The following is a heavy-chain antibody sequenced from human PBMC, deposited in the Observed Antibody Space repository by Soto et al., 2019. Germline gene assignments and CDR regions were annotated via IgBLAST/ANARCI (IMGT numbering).Heavy chain of an antibody. D-gene: IGHD3-10*01. J-gene: IGHJ4*01. CDR1: GYTFNTYS. V-gene: IGHV3-21*01. CDR2: ISTGGSSI. CDR3: ARHHFGSSSDY. Sequence: GSLRLSCAASGYTFNTYSMNWVRQAPGRGLEWVSSISTGGSSIVYADSVRGRFSISRDNTNNSLYLQMNSLRAEDTAVYYCARHHFGSSSDYWGHGTLVTVSS.